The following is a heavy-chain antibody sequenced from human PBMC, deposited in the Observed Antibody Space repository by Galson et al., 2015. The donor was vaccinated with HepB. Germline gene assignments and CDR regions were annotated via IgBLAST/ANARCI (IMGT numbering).Heavy chain of an antibody. CDR1: GFTFSSYA. CDR3: AKDLVGTTSWAYFDF. CDR2: ISGSGGST. J-gene: IGHJ4*02. Sequence: SLRLSCAASGFTFSSYAMSWVRQAPGKGLEWVSAISGSGGSTYYADSVKGRFTISRDNSKNTLYLQMSSLRAEDTAVYYCAKDLVGTTSWAYFDFWGQGTLVTVSS. D-gene: IGHD1-1*01. V-gene: IGHV3-23*01.